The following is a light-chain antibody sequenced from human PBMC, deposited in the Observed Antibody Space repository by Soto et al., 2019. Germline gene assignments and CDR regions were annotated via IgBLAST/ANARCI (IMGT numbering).Light chain of an antibody. CDR1: QTVNTW. V-gene: IGKV1D-12*01. Sequence: DIQLTQSPSSVSASVGDRVSITCRASQTVNTWLAWFQQKPGKAPKLLIYAASTLQSGVPSRFSGSGSGTDFNLTIRSLQPDDFATYYCQQVNHFPFTFGQGTYLEIK. CDR3: QQVNHFPFT. J-gene: IGKJ2*01. CDR2: AAS.